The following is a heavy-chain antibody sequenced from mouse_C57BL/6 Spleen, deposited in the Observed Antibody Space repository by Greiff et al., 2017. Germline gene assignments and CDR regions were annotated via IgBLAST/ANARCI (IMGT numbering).Heavy chain of an antibody. D-gene: IGHD2-3*01. CDR1: GYSITSDY. V-gene: IGHV3-8*01. CDR2: ISYSGST. Sequence: EVMLVQPGPGLAKPSQTLSLTCSATGYSITSDYWNWIRKFPGHKLEYMGYISYSGSTYYNPSHNSRISITRDTSKNQYYLQLNSVTTEDTATDYYARFYDGYYGDAMDYWGQGTSVTVSS. CDR3: ARFYDGYYGDAMDY. J-gene: IGHJ4*01.